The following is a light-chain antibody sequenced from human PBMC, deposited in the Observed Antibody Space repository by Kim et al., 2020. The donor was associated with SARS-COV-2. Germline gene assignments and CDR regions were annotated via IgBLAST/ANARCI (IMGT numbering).Light chain of an antibody. CDR3: SSYTSSATWV. Sequence: GQSITISCSGTSSDVGGYKSVSWYQQHPGKAPKFIIYDVSKRPSGVSNRFSGSKSGNTASLTISGPQAEDEADYYCSSYTSSATWVFGGGTKLTVL. CDR2: DVS. V-gene: IGLV2-14*03. J-gene: IGLJ3*02. CDR1: SSDVGGYKS.